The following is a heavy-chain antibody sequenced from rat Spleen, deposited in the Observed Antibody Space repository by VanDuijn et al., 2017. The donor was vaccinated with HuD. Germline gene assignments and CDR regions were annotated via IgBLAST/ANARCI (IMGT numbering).Heavy chain of an antibody. D-gene: IGHD1-12*02. J-gene: IGHJ3*01. Sequence: QVQLKESGPGLVQPSQTLSLTCTVSGFSLTDYSVHWVRQPPGKGLEWMGRIQSGGSTDYNSALKSRLSISRDTSKSQVFLKINSLQTEDTAIYFCTRVLYYDGTYYPNWFAYWGQGTLVTVSS. CDR3: TRVLYYDGTYYPNWFAY. CDR1: GFSLTDYS. CDR2: IQSGGST. V-gene: IGHV2-19*01.